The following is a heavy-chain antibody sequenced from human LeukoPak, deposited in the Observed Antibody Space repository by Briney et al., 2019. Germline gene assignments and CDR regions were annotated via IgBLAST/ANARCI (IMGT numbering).Heavy chain of an antibody. V-gene: IGHV3-73*01. J-gene: IGHJ4*02. CDR2: IRTKSNNYAT. CDR1: GFAFSGSA. Sequence: GGSLRLSCAASGFAFSGSAMHWVRQASGKGPEWVGRIRTKSNNYATAYAASVKGRFTISRDDSKNTAYLQMNSLKTEDTAVYYCAGPYDSSGHAFDYWGRGTLVTVSS. D-gene: IGHD3-22*01. CDR3: AGPYDSSGHAFDY.